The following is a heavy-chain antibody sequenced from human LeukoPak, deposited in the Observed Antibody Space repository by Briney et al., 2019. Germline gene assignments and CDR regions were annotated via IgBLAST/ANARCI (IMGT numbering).Heavy chain of an antibody. D-gene: IGHD3-22*01. CDR1: GFTFSSYW. CDR2: IKQDGSEK. J-gene: IGHJ4*02. V-gene: IGHV3-7*01. CDR3: ARVGYYYHY. Sequence: GGSVRLSCAASGFTFSSYWMSWVRQAPGKGLEWVATIKQDGSEKDFVDSVKGRFTISRDNAKNSLYLQMNSLRAEDTALYYCARVGYYYHYWGQGTLVTVSS.